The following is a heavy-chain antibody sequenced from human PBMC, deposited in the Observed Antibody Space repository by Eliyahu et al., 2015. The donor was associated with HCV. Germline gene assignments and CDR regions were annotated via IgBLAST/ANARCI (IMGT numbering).Heavy chain of an antibody. CDR1: GGPIPTYH. Sequence: QVQLQESGPGLVKPSETLSLTCTVSGGPIPTYHGSWIRQPPGKGLEWIXYIPFSGGTNYNPSLKSRVTMSVDTSKNQFSLNLTSVTAADTAMYYCASGGGGIAVTGTGGWFDPWGQGTLVTVSS. V-gene: IGHV4-59*01. D-gene: IGHD6-19*01. CDR2: IPFSGGT. J-gene: IGHJ5*02. CDR3: ASGGGGIAVTGTGGWFDP.